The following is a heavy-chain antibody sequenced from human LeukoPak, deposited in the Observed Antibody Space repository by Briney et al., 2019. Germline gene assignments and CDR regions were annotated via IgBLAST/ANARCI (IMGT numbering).Heavy chain of an antibody. J-gene: IGHJ4*02. CDR3: AKDRSGTYSMDY. CDR2: IWIDGRNK. CDR1: GFTFRSYG. Sequence: GGSLRLSCAASGFTFRSYGMHWVRQTPGKGLEWVAVIWIDGRNKYYADSVKGRFTISRDNSKNTLFLKMNSLRAEDTAVYYCAKDRSGTYSMDYWGQGTLVTVSS. D-gene: IGHD1-26*01. V-gene: IGHV3-33*06.